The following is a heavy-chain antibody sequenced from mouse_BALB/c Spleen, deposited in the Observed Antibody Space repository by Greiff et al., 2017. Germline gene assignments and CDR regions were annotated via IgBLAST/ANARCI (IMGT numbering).Heavy chain of an antibody. J-gene: IGHJ4*01. D-gene: IGHD2-13*01. Sequence: VQLQQSGAELAKPGASVKMSCKASGYTFTSYWMHWVKQRPGQGLEWIGYINPSTGYTEYNQKFKDKATLTADKSSSTAYMQLSSLTSEDSAVYYCASSDYFDYWGQGTSVTVSS. CDR1: GYTFTSYW. CDR2: INPSTGYT. CDR3: ASSDYFDY. V-gene: IGHV1-7*01.